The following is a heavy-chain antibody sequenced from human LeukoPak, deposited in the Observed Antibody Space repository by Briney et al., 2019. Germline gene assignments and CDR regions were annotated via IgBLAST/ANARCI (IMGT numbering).Heavy chain of an antibody. Sequence: SETLSLICAVYGGSFSGYYWSWIRQPPGKGLEWIGEINHSGSTNYNPSLKSRVTISVDTSKNQFSLKLSSVTAADTAVYYCARGGPMVATLDYWGQGTLVTVSS. J-gene: IGHJ4*02. CDR3: ARGGPMVATLDY. CDR2: INHSGST. V-gene: IGHV4-34*01. CDR1: GGSFSGYY. D-gene: IGHD5-12*01.